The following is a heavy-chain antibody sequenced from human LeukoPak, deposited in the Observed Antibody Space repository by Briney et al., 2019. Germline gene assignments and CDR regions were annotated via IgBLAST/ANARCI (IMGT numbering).Heavy chain of an antibody. V-gene: IGHV3-66*02. D-gene: IGHD4-23*01. CDR3: ARETNNGGNFSGFYYDYYYMDV. Sequence: AGGSLRLSCAASGFTVSSNYMSWVRQAQGKGLEWVSDIYSGGSTYYADSVKGRFTISGDNSKNTLYLQMNSLRAEDTAVYYCARETNNGGNFSGFYYDYYYMDVWGKGTTVTVSS. CDR1: GFTVSSNY. CDR2: IYSGGST. J-gene: IGHJ6*03.